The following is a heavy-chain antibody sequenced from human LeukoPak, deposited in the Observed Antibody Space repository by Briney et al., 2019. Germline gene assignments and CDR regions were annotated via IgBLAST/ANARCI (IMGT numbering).Heavy chain of an antibody. D-gene: IGHD6-13*01. CDR3: ARGETAAGFDY. V-gene: IGHV4-34*01. CDR1: GGSFSGYY. CDR2: INHSGST. Sequence: SSETLSLTCAVYGGSFSGYYWSWIRQPPGKGLEWIGEINHSGSTNYNPSLKSRVTISVNTSKNQFSLKLSSVTAADTAVYYCARGETAAGFDYWGQGTLVTVSS. J-gene: IGHJ4*02.